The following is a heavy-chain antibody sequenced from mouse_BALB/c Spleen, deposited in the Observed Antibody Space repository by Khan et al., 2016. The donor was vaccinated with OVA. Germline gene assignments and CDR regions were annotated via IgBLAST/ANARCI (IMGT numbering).Heavy chain of an antibody. Sequence: EVELVESGGGLVQPGGSRKLSCVASGFTLSSFGMHWVRQAPEKGLEWVAYISGDSNTIYYTDTVMGRFTISRDNPKNTLFLQMTSLRSEDMAMYYCARSYFYGYYFDQWGQGTTLTVSA. CDR1: GFTLSSFG. J-gene: IGHJ2*01. V-gene: IGHV5-17*02. CDR2: ISGDSNTI. CDR3: ARSYFYGYYFDQ. D-gene: IGHD1-1*01.